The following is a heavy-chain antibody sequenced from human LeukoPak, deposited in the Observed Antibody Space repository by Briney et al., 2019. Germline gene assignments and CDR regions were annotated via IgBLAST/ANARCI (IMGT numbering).Heavy chain of an antibody. Sequence: GGCLRLSCAASRFTFSNYWMSWVRQAPGKRLELVANIKQDGSEKYYVDSLKGRFNISRDNAKNSLYLQMNGLRAEDTAVYYCAGGSDYGGPYPKDYWGQGTLVTVSS. D-gene: IGHD4-23*01. CDR3: AGGSDYGGPYPKDY. CDR2: IKQDGSEK. CDR1: RFTFSNYW. V-gene: IGHV3-7*03. J-gene: IGHJ4*02.